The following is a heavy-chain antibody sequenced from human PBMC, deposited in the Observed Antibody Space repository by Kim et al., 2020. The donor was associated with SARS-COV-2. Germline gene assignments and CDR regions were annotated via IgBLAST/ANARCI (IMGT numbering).Heavy chain of an antibody. D-gene: IGHD5-18*01. V-gene: IGHV4-30-4*01. J-gene: IGHJ6*02. CDR3: ARGSKTGYSQRKYYYYGMDV. Sequence: SETLSLTCTVSGGSISSGDYYWSWIRQHPGKGLEWIGYIYYSGSTYYNPSLKSRVTISVDTSKNQFSLKLSSVTAADTAVYYCARGSKTGYSQRKYYYYGMDVWGQGTTVTVSS. CDR1: GGSISSGDYY. CDR2: IYYSGST.